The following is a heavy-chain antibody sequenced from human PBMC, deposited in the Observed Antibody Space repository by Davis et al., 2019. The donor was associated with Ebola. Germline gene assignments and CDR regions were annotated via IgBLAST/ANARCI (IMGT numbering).Heavy chain of an antibody. J-gene: IGHJ4*02. CDR3: AAYNDGFDY. CDR1: GASISSYY. D-gene: IGHD3-22*01. V-gene: IGHV4-59*01. CDR2: IYYTGNT. Sequence: SDTLSLPFTVPGASISSYYWSSIRQPPGKGLEWIGYIYYTGNTNYNPSLKSRVTISVDTSKNQFSLKLSSVTAADTAVYYCAAYNDGFDYWGQGTLVTVSS.